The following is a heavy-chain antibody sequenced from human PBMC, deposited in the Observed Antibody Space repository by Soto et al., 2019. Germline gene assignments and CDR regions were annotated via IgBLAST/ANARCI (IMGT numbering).Heavy chain of an antibody. CDR3: ARGSARTGVPLSGMDV. V-gene: IGHV3-30-3*01. CDR1: AFTPSSYA. CDR2: ISYDGNSK. J-gene: IGHJ6*02. D-gene: IGHD3-10*01. Sequence: GGSLRLSCEASAFTPSSYAMHWVRQAPGKRLEWVAFISYDGNSKYYADSVKGRFTISRDNSKNTLYVQMNSLRTEDTAVYFCARGSARTGVPLSGMDVWGQGTTVTVSS.